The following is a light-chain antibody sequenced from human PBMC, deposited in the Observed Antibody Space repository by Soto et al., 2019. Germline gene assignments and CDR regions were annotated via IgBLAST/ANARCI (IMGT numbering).Light chain of an antibody. CDR1: SSDVGSYDH. J-gene: IGLJ1*01. Sequence: QSALTQPASVSGSPGQSITISCSGTSSDVGSYDHVAWYQQFPGKTPKLTIYEVSNRPSGVSSRFSGSKSGNTASLTISGLQAEDEADYYCIAYTGRSTSYVFGTGTKSPS. CDR2: EVS. V-gene: IGLV2-14*01. CDR3: IAYTGRSTSYV.